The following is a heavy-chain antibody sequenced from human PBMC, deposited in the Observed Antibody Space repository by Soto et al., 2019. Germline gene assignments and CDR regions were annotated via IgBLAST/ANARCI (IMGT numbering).Heavy chain of an antibody. V-gene: IGHV4-59*08. D-gene: IGHD3-10*01. CDR3: ARRYGSFFDI. CDR2: IYYSGST. CDR1: GGSISSYY. J-gene: IGHJ3*02. Sequence: TLSLTCTVSGGSISSYYWSWIRQPPGKGLEWIGYIYYSGSTNYNPSLKSRVTISVDTSKNQLSLKLSSVTAADTAVYYCARRYGSFFDIWGQGTMVTVSS.